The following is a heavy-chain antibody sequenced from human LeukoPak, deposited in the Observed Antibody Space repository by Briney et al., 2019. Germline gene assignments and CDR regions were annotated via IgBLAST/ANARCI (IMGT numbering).Heavy chain of an antibody. CDR1: GFTFTSSA. Sequence: GASVKVSCKASGFTFTSSAMQWVRQARGQRLEWIGWIVVGSGNTNYAQKFQERVTITRDMSTSTACMELSSLRSEDTAVYYCAALSPNDSSGFNGYYFDYWGQGTLVTVSS. D-gene: IGHD3-22*01. J-gene: IGHJ4*02. V-gene: IGHV1-58*02. CDR2: IVVGSGNT. CDR3: AALSPNDSSGFNGYYFDY.